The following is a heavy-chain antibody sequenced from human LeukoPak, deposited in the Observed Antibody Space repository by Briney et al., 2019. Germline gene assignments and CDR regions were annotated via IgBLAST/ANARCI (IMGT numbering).Heavy chain of an antibody. V-gene: IGHV1-69*06. D-gene: IGHD3-9*01. CDR3: ARDHHDILTGYELRWFDP. CDR2: IIPIFGTA. J-gene: IGHJ5*02. CDR1: GGTFSSYA. Sequence: GASVKVSCKASGGTFSSYAISWVRQAPGQGLEWMGGIIPIFGTANYAQKFQGRVTITADKSTSTAYMELSSLRSEDTAVYYCARDHHDILTGYELRWFDPWGQGTLVTVSS.